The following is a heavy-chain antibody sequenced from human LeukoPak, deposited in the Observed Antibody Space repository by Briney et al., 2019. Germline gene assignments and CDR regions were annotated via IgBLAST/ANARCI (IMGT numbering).Heavy chain of an antibody. D-gene: IGHD2/OR15-2a*01. CDR2: INHSGST. J-gene: IGHJ3*01. CDR3: ARPSPPLVT. CDR1: GGSFSGYY. V-gene: IGHV4-34*01. Sequence: SETLSPTCAVSGGSFSGYYWNWIRQPPGKGLEWIGEINHSGSTNYNPSLKSRVTISVDTSKNQFSLKLSSVTAADTAVYYCARPSPPLVTWGQGTMVTVSS.